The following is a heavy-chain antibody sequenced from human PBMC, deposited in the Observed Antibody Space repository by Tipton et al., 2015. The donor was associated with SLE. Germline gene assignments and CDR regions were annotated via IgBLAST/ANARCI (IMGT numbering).Heavy chain of an antibody. V-gene: IGHV4-61*02. CDR2: IYTSGST. D-gene: IGHD4/OR15-4a*01. CDR3: AANHDAFDI. Sequence: TLSLTCTVSGGSISSGSYYWSWIRQPAGKGLEWIGRIYTSGSTNYNPSLKSRVTISVDTSKNHFSLKLSSVTAADTAVYYCAANHDAFDIWGQGTMVPVSS. J-gene: IGHJ3*02. CDR1: GGSISSGSYY.